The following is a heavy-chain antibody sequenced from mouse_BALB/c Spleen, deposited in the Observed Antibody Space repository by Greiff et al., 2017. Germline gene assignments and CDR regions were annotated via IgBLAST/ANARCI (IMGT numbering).Heavy chain of an antibody. CDR1: GYAFTSYW. Sequence: QVQLQQSGAELVRPGTSVKVSCKASGYAFTSYWINWVKQRPGQGLEWIGNIYPSDSYTNYNQKFKDKATLTVDKSSSTAYMQLSSPTSEDSAVYYCTRSDGGFYAMDYWGQGTSVTVSS. CDR2: IYPSDSYT. V-gene: IGHV1-59*01. CDR3: TRSDGGFYAMDY. J-gene: IGHJ4*01.